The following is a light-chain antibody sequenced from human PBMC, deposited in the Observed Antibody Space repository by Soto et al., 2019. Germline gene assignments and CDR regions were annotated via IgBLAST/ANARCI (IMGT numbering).Light chain of an antibody. V-gene: IGKV1-5*01. Sequence: DIQMTQSPSTLSASEGDRVTITCRASQSISSWLAWYQQKPGKAPKLLIYDASSLESGVPSRFSGSGSGTEFTLTISSLQPDDFATYYCQQYNSYSTFGQGTKVDIK. CDR3: QQYNSYST. CDR2: DAS. J-gene: IGKJ1*01. CDR1: QSISSW.